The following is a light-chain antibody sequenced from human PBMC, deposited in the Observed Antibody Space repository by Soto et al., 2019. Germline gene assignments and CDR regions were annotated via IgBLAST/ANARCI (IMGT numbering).Light chain of an antibody. V-gene: IGLV3-21*02. CDR2: DDS. CDR1: NIGSKS. Sequence: SSELTQPPSVSVVPGQTARISCGGNNIGSKSVHWYQQKPGRAPVLVVYDDSDRPSGIPERFSGSNSGGTATLTISRVEVGDEADYCCQVWDSSSAHVVFGGGTQLTVL. CDR3: QVWDSSSAHVV. J-gene: IGLJ2*01.